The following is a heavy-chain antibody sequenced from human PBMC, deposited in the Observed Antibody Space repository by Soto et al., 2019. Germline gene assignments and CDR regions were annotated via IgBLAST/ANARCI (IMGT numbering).Heavy chain of an antibody. CDR2: INAGNGNT. V-gene: IGHV1-3*01. Sequence: QVQLVQSGAEVKKPGASVKVSSKASGYTFTSYAMHWVRQAPGQRLEWMGWINAGNGNTKYSQKFQGRVTITRDTSASTAYMELSSLRSEDTAVYYCARVIGGLYYFDYWGQGTLVTVSS. CDR1: GYTFTSYA. D-gene: IGHD3-16*01. J-gene: IGHJ4*02. CDR3: ARVIGGLYYFDY.